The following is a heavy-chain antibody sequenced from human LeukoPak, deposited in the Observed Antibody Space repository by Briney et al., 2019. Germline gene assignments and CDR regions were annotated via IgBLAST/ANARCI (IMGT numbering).Heavy chain of an antibody. CDR2: INHSGST. CDR3: ARHGYDSSGYIMRLNWFDP. J-gene: IGHJ5*02. V-gene: IGHV4-34*01. Sequence: PSETLSLTCAVYGGSFSGYYWSWIRQPPGKGLEWIGEINHSGSTNYNPSLKSRVTISVDTSKNQFSLKLSSVTAADTAVYYCARHGYDSSGYIMRLNWFDPWGQGTLVTVSS. CDR1: GGSFSGYY. D-gene: IGHD3-22*01.